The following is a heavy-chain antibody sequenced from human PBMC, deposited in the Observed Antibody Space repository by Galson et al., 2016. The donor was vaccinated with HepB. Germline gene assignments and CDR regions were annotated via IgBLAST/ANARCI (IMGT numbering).Heavy chain of an antibody. CDR2: INWKSGYI. Sequence: SLRLSCAASGFTFDDYAMHWVRQAPGKGLEWVSGINWKSGYIAYEDSVKGRFIISRDNARNSLYLQMNSLRAEDTALYYCAKGRGYSYGIDYWGQGTLVTVSS. D-gene: IGHD5-18*01. J-gene: IGHJ4*02. V-gene: IGHV3-9*01. CDR1: GFTFDDYA. CDR3: AKGRGYSYGIDY.